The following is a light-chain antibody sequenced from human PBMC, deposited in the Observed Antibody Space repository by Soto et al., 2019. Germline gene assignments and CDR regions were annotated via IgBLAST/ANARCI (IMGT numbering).Light chain of an antibody. V-gene: IGKV3-20*01. Sequence: PGERATLSCRTSHSVSSNYLAWYQQQPGQPPPLLISGASSRATGIPDRFSGSGAGTAFTLTIISLEPEDFVVYYCQQYDISPWTFGQGTKVDIK. CDR2: GAS. CDR1: HSVSSNY. J-gene: IGKJ1*01. CDR3: QQYDISPWT.